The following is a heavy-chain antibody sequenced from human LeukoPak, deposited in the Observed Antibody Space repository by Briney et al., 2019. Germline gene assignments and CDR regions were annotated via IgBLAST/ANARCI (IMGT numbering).Heavy chain of an antibody. J-gene: IGHJ4*02. D-gene: IGHD3-22*01. CDR2: ISGSGGST. V-gene: IGHV3-23*01. Sequence: PGGSLRLSCAGSGFTFSSYAMSWVRQAPGKGLEWVSAISGSGGSTYYADSVKGRSTISRDNSKNTLYLQMNSLRAEDTAVYYCAKEASSTYYYGSSPHKGIFDYWGQGTLVTVSS. CDR1: GFTFSSYA. CDR3: AKEASSTYYYGSSPHKGIFDY.